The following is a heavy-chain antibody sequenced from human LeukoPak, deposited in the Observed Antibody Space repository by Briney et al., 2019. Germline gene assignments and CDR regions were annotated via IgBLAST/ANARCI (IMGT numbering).Heavy chain of an antibody. CDR2: IKSKTDGGTT. D-gene: IGHD3-16*02. J-gene: IGHJ4*02. CDR1: GFTFSSYA. Sequence: KPGGSLRLSCAASGFTFSSYAMSWVRQAPGKGLECVGRIKSKTDGGTTDYAAPVKGRFTISRDDSKNTLYLQMNSLKTEDTAVYYCTTVPQMGLYDYVWGSYRQIRWGQGTLVTVSS. V-gene: IGHV3-15*01. CDR3: TTVPQMGLYDYVWGSYRQIR.